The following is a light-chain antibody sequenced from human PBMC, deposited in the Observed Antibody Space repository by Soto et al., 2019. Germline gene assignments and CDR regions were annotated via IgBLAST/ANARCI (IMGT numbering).Light chain of an antibody. CDR3: SSFAGSSTWV. Sequence: QSALTQPASVSGSPGQSITVSCTGTSSDVGSYNLFSWYHQHPGKARKLMIYEVIKRPSGVSNRFSVSKSGNTASLTISGLQAEDEADYYCSSFAGSSTWVFVVGTKLTVL. J-gene: IGLJ3*02. CDR1: SSDVGSYNL. CDR2: EVI. V-gene: IGLV2-23*02.